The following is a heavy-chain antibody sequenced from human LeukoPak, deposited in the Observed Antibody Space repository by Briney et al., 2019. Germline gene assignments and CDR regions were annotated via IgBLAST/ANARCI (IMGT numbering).Heavy chain of an antibody. CDR2: FDPEDGET. D-gene: IGHD2-2*01. CDR3: ATDSYCSSTSCYRAFDI. J-gene: IGHJ3*02. CDR1: GYTLTELS. V-gene: IGHV1-24*01. Sequence: ASVKVSCKVSGYTLTELSVHWVRQAPGKGLEWMGGFDPEDGETIYAQKFQGRVTMTEDTSTDTAYMELSSLRSEDTAVYYCATDSYCSSTSCYRAFDIWGQGTMVTVSS.